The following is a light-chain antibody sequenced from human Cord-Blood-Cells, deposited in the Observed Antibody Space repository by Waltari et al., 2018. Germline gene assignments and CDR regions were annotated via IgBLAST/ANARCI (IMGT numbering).Light chain of an antibody. CDR3: QQYYSYPRT. CDR2: AAS. Sequence: AIRMTQSPSSFSASTGDRVTITCRASQGISSYLAWYQQKPGKAPKLLIYAASTLQCGVPSRFSGSGSGTDFTLTISCLQSEDFATYYSQQYYSYPRTFGQGTKVEIK. V-gene: IGKV1-8*01. J-gene: IGKJ1*01. CDR1: QGISSY.